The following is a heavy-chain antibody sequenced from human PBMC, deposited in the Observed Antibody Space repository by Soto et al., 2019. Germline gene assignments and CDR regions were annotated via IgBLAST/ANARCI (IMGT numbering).Heavy chain of an antibody. D-gene: IGHD3-22*01. CDR3: ARDRTSMIVVATQDY. Sequence: PGGSLRLSCAASGFTFSSYSMNWVRQAPGKGLEWVSSISSSSSYIYYADSVKGRFTISRDNAKNSLYLQMNSLRAEDTAVYYCARDRTSMIVVATQDYCGQGSLVTVSS. V-gene: IGHV3-21*01. J-gene: IGHJ4*02. CDR1: GFTFSSYS. CDR2: ISSSSSYI.